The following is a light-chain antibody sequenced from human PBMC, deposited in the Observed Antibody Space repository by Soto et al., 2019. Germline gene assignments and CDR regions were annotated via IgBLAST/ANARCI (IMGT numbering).Light chain of an antibody. V-gene: IGLV2-14*01. CDR1: SSDVGGYNY. CDR2: DVS. CDR3: SSYTSSSCYV. Sequence: QSVLTQPASVSGSPGQSITISCTGPSSDVGGYNYVSWYQQHPGKAPKLMIYDVSNRPSGVSNRFSGSKSGNTASLTISGLQAEDEADYYCSSYTSSSCYVFGTGTKVTVL. J-gene: IGLJ1*01.